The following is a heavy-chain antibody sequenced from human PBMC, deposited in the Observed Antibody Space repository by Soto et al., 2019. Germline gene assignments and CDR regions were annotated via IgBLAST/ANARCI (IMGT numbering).Heavy chain of an antibody. CDR1: GGTFSSYT. CDR2: IIPILGIA. J-gene: IGHJ6*03. CDR3: ARESTIFGGSDYYYYYMDV. Sequence: SVKVSCKASGGTFSSYTISWVRQAPGQGLEWMGRIIPILGIANYAQKFQGRVTITADKSTSTAYMELSSLRSEDTAVYYCARESTIFGGSDYYYYYMDVWAKRTTVTVSS. V-gene: IGHV1-69*04. D-gene: IGHD3-3*01.